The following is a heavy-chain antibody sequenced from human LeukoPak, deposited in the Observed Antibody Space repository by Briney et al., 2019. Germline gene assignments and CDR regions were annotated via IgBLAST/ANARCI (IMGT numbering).Heavy chain of an antibody. CDR3: ARDLAGHSSGWAFDY. D-gene: IGHD6-19*01. CDR2: IYTSGAT. V-gene: IGHV4-4*07. CDR1: GGSIKSYY. Sequence: PSETLSLTCTVSGGSIKSYYWTWIRQPAGKGLEWIGRIYTSGATDYNPSLKSRVTMSVDTSKNQFSLNLNSVTAADTALYYCARDLAGHSSGWAFDYWGQGILVTVSS. J-gene: IGHJ4*02.